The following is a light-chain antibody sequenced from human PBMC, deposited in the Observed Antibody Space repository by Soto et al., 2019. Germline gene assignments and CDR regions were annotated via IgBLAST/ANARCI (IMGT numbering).Light chain of an antibody. Sequence: IPMTQSPSTLSASVGDRVTITCRASQSISGWLAWFHQRPGKAPKLLIYKASSLESGVPSRFSGSGSGTDLTITISSLQPEDFATYYCQQKYNTPVTFGQGTRLENK. CDR2: KAS. CDR3: QQKYNTPVT. V-gene: IGKV1-5*03. J-gene: IGKJ5*01. CDR1: QSISGW.